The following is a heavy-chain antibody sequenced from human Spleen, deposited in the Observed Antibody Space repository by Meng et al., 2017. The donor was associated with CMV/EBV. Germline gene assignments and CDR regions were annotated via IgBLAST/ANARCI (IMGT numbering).Heavy chain of an antibody. CDR2: ISAYNGNT. D-gene: IGHD6-13*01. CDR3: AKPTGYASSWPFES. Sequence: KASGYSFSDYWVSWLRQAPGQGLEWLGWISAYNGNTDSAPKMQGRLTMTTDTSTSTAYMELRGLRSDDTAVYYCAKPTGYASSWPFESWGQGTLVTVSS. J-gene: IGHJ4*02. V-gene: IGHV1-18*01. CDR1: GYSFSDYW.